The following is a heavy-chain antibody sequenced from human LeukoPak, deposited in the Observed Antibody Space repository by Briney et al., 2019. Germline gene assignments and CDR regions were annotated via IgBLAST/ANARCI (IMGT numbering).Heavy chain of an antibody. J-gene: IGHJ4*02. CDR1: GFTFSSYG. D-gene: IGHD2/OR15-2a*01. Sequence: PGGSLRLSCAASGFTFSSYGMHWVRQAPGKGLEWVALIRYDGSNKYYADSVKGRLTISRDNSKNTLYLQMNSLRAEDTAVYYCAREGPRGNSQFDYWGQGTLVTVSS. CDR2: IRYDGSNK. CDR3: AREGPRGNSQFDY. V-gene: IGHV3-30*02.